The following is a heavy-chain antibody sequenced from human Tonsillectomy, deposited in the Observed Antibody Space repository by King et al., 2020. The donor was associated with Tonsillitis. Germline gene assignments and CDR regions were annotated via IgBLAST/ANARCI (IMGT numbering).Heavy chain of an antibody. J-gene: IGHJ4*02. Sequence: VQLVESGGGLVKPGGSLRLSCAPSGFTFSDYYMSWIRQAPGKGLEWVSYISSSSSYTNYADSVKGRFTISRDNAKNSLYLQMNSLRAEDTAVYYCARTRDHCSGGSCYSAPHDYWGQGTLVTVSS. CDR2: ISSSSSYT. D-gene: IGHD2-15*01. CDR1: GFTFSDYY. V-gene: IGHV3-11*06. CDR3: ARTRDHCSGGSCYSAPHDY.